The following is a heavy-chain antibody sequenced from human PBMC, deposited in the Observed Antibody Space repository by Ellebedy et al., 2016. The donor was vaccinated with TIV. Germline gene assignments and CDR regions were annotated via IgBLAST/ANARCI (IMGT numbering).Heavy chain of an antibody. Sequence: GESLKISCAASGFTFSNYAMSWVRQAPGKGLEWVSVIGASGSGAYYADSVKGRFTISRDNSKNTLYLQMNSLRAEDTAVYYCAKDRKHCNSISCYTGLDYWGQGTLVTVSS. J-gene: IGHJ4*02. CDR1: GFTFSNYA. V-gene: IGHV3-23*01. CDR3: AKDRKHCNSISCYTGLDY. CDR2: IGASGSGA. D-gene: IGHD2-2*02.